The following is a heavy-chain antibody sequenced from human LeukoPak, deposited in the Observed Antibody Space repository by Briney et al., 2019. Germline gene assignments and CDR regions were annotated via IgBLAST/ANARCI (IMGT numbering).Heavy chain of an antibody. CDR3: ARSPGLYSYGSVY. D-gene: IGHD5-18*01. CDR1: GFTFSSYE. Sequence: PGGSLRLSCAASGFTFSSYEMNWVRQAPGKGLEWVSYISSSGSTIYYADSVKGRFTISRDNAKNSLSLQMNSPRAEDTAVYYCARSPGLYSYGSVYWGQGTLVTVSS. V-gene: IGHV3-48*03. CDR2: ISSSGSTI. J-gene: IGHJ4*02.